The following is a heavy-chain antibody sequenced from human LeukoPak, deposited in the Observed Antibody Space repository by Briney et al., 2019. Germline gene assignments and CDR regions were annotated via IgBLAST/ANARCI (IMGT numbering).Heavy chain of an antibody. Sequence: GGSLRLSCAASGFTFSSYGMHWVRQAPGKGLEWVAVIWYDGSNKYYADSVKGRFTISRDNSKNTLYLQMNGLRAGDTAVYYCARGRAGAARSTNFDYWGQGTLVTVSS. D-gene: IGHD2/OR15-2a*01. CDR1: GFTFSSYG. CDR3: ARGRAGAARSTNFDY. CDR2: IWYDGSNK. J-gene: IGHJ4*02. V-gene: IGHV3-33*01.